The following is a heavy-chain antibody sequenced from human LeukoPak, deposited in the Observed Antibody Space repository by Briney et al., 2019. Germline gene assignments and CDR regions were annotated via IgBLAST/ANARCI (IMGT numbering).Heavy chain of an antibody. Sequence: PSETLSLTCTVSSGSISKYYWSWVRQSPGKGLEGIGYIYYSGSTTYNPSLKSRVPLSVDMSKNPLSLKLSSVTAADTAVYYCARRFPWYFDLWGRGTFVTVSS. CDR1: SGSISKYY. CDR3: ARRFPWYFDL. V-gene: IGHV4-59*12. J-gene: IGHJ2*01. CDR2: IYYSGST.